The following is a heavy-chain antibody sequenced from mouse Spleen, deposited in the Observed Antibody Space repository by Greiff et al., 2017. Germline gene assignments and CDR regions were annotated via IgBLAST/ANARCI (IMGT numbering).Heavy chain of an antibody. V-gene: IGHV1-66*01. D-gene: IGHD1-1*01. Sequence: QVQLKQSGPELVKPGASVKISCKASGYSFTSYYIHWVKQRPGQGLEWIGWIYPGSGNTNYNQKFKGKATLTVDKSSSTAYMQLSSLTSEDSAVYYCARSRTVVATDYWGQGTTLTVSS. CDR1: GYSFTSYY. CDR2: IYPGSGNT. J-gene: IGHJ2*01. CDR3: ARSRTVVATDY.